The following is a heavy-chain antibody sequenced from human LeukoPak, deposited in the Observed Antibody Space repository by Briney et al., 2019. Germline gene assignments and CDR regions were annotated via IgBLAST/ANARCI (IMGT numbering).Heavy chain of an antibody. V-gene: IGHV4-59*08. CDR3: ARTEMATIKSAFDI. J-gene: IGHJ3*02. D-gene: IGHD5-24*01. CDR1: GGSLTNYY. CDR2: IFYTGRT. Sequence: SETLSLTCTVSGGSLTNYYWSWIRQPPGKGLEWTGYIFYTGRTNYNPSLKSRVTISVDTSKNQFSLKLSSVTAADTAVYYCARTEMATIKSAFDIWGQGTMVTVSS.